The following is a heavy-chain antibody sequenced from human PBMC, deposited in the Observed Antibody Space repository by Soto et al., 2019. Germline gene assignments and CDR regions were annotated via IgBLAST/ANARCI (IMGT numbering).Heavy chain of an antibody. V-gene: IGHV1-2*02. CDR2: INPNSGDA. D-gene: IGHD6-6*01. CDR1: GYTFNAYY. Sequence: GASVKVSCKASGYTFNAYYIHLVRQAPGQGLEWVGRINPNSGDATYTQKFEGRVTMTRDTSISTAYLELSGLRSDDTAIYYCARAPRPLYNFDFWGKGPLVTVSS. CDR3: ARAPRPLYNFDF. J-gene: IGHJ4*02.